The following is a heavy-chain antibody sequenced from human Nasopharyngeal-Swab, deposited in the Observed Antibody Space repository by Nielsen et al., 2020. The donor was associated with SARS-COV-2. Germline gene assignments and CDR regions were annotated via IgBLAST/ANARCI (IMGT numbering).Heavy chain of an antibody. J-gene: IGHJ6*02. CDR2: IYYSGST. CDR3: ARGARITIFGVVSQLDV. D-gene: IGHD3-3*01. Sequence: RQAPGKGLEWIGYIYYSGSTYYNPSLKSRVTISVDTSKNQFSLKLSSVTAADTAVYYRARGARITIFGVVSQLDVWGQGTTVTVSS. V-gene: IGHV4-31*02.